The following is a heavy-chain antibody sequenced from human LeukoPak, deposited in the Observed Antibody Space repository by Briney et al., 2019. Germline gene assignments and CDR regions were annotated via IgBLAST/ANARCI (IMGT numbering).Heavy chain of an antibody. CDR3: TRSFTKRNGYAFDI. D-gene: IGHD1-14*01. V-gene: IGHV3-15*01. Sequence: GGSLRLSCAASGFTFSNAWMSWVRQAPGKGLEWVGRIKSKADGGTTDYAAPVKGRFTISRDDSKNTLYLQMNSLKTEDTAVYYCTRSFTKRNGYAFDIWGQGTMVTVSS. CDR2: IKSKADGGTT. CDR1: GFTFSNAW. J-gene: IGHJ3*02.